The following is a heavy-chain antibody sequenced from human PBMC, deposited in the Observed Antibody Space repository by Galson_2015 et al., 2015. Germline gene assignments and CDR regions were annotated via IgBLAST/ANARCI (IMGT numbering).Heavy chain of an antibody. CDR3: AKEGASGWAHYYYYGMDV. CDR2: TYYRSKWYN. CDR1: GDSVSSDSAA. J-gene: IGHJ6*02. V-gene: IGHV6-1*01. Sequence: CAISGDSVSSDSAARNGIRQSPSRGLEWLGRTYYRSKWYNDYAVSVKSRITINPDTSKNQFSLQLNSVTPEDTAVYYCAKEGASGWAHYYYYGMDVWGQGTTVTVSS. D-gene: IGHD6-19*01.